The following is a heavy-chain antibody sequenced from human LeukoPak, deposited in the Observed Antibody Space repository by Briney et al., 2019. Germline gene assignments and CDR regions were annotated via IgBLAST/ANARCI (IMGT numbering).Heavy chain of an antibody. J-gene: IGHJ4*02. CDR1: GYTPTELS. D-gene: IGHD3/OR15-3a*01. V-gene: IGHV1-24*01. Sequence: ASVKVSCKGSGYTPTELSMHWGRPAPGKGLEWMGGFDPEDGETIYAQKFQGRVTVTEDTSTDTAYMELSSLRSEDTAVYYCATTGLIIPYCGYWGQGTLVTVSS. CDR2: FDPEDGET. CDR3: ATTGLIIPYCGY.